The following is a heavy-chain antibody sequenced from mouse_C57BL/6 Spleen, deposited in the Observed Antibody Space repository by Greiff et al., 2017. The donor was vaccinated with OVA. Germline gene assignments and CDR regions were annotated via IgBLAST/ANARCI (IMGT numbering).Heavy chain of an antibody. D-gene: IGHD2-4*01. V-gene: IGHV3-1*01. CDR1: GYSITSGYD. CDR3: ARGGYDYDVWFAY. CDR2: ISYSGST. J-gene: IGHJ3*01. Sequence: EVKLMESGPGMVKPSQSLSLTCTVTGYSITSGYDWHWIRHFPGNKLEWMGYISYSGSTNYNPSLKSRISITHDTSTNHFFLKLNSVTTEDTATYYCARGGYDYDVWFAYWGQGTLVTVSA.